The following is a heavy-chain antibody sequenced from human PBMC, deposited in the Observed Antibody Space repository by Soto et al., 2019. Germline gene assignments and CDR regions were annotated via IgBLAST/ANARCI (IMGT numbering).Heavy chain of an antibody. CDR2: IYYSGST. J-gene: IGHJ4*02. Sequence: PSETLSLTCTVSGGSISSYYWSWIRQPPGKGLEWIGYIYYSGSTNYNPSLKSRVTISVDTSKNQFSLKLRSLRSDDTAVYYCARDERWELPTFDYWGQGTLVTVSS. V-gene: IGHV4-59*01. D-gene: IGHD1-26*01. CDR3: ARDERWELPTFDY. CDR1: GGSISSYY.